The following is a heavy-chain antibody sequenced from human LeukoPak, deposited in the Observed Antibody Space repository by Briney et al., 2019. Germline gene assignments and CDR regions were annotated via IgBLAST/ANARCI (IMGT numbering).Heavy chain of an antibody. Sequence: PSETLSLTCTVSGGSIRSYYWSWIRQPPGKGLEWIGYIYYSGSTNYNPSLKSRVTISVDTSKNQFSLKLSSVTAADTAVYYCARLLTGTTFDPWGQGTLVTVSS. J-gene: IGHJ5*02. CDR1: GGSIRSYY. D-gene: IGHD1-20*01. V-gene: IGHV4-59*08. CDR2: IYYSGST. CDR3: ARLLTGTTFDP.